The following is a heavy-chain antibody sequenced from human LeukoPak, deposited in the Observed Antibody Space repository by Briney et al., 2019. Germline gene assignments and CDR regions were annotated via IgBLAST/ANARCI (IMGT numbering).Heavy chain of an antibody. V-gene: IGHV3-48*03. CDR2: ISSSGSTI. J-gene: IGHJ4*02. Sequence: GGSLRLSCAASGFTFSSYEMNWVRQAPGKGLEWVSYISSSGSTIYYADSVKGRFTISRDNAKNSLYLQMNSLRAEDTALYYCAREHYGSGSYDYWGQGTLVTVSS. CDR3: AREHYGSGSYDY. CDR1: GFTFSSYE. D-gene: IGHD3-10*01.